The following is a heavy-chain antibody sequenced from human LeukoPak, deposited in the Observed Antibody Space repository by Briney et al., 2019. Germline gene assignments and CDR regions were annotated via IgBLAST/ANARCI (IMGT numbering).Heavy chain of an antibody. CDR1: GGSISSSSYY. CDR2: IYYSGST. CDR3: ARRKDSSGFIDAFDI. Sequence: MSSETLSLTCTVSGGSISSSSYYWGWIRQPPGKGLEWIGSIYYSGSTYYNPSLKSRVTISVDTSKNQFSLKLSSVTAADTAVYYCARRKDSSGFIDAFDIWGQGTMVTVSP. D-gene: IGHD3-22*01. V-gene: IGHV4-39*07. J-gene: IGHJ3*02.